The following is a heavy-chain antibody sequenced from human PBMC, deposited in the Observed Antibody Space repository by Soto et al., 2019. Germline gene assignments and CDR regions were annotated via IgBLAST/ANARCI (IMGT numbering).Heavy chain of an antibody. Sequence: QVQLQESGPGLVKPSETLSLTCTVSGGSVSSGSYYWSWIRQPPGKGLEWIGYIYYSGSTNYNPSLKSRVTISVDTSKNQFSLKLSSVTAADTAVYYCARTGRDTAMLDPWGQGTLVTVSS. V-gene: IGHV4-61*01. J-gene: IGHJ5*02. CDR2: IYYSGST. D-gene: IGHD5-18*01. CDR3: ARTGRDTAMLDP. CDR1: GGSVSSGSYY.